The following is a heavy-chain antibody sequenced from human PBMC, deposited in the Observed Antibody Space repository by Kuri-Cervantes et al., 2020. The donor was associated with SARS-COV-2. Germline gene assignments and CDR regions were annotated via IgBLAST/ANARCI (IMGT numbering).Heavy chain of an antibody. CDR2: VNHRGST. CDR1: GESFSGYY. V-gene: IGHV4-34*01. CDR3: ARVTNWGYYFDY. D-gene: IGHD7-27*01. J-gene: IGHJ4*02. Sequence: SETLSLTCAFYGESFSGYYWNWIRQSPGKGLEWIGEVNHRGSTNYNPSLKSRVTISVDTSKNQFSLKLSSVTAADTAVYYCARVTNWGYYFDYWGQGTLVTVSS.